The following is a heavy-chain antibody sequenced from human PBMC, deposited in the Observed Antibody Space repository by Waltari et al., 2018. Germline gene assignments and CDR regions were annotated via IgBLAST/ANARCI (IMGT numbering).Heavy chain of an antibody. J-gene: IGHJ4*02. CDR3: ASSVVVAATFDY. V-gene: IGHV1-69*02. CDR2: IIPILGIA. D-gene: IGHD2-15*01. CDR1: GGTFSSYT. Sequence: QVQLVQSGAEVKKPGSSVKVSCKASGGTFSSYTTSWVRQAPGQGLEWMGRIIPILGIANYAQKFQGRVTITADKSTSTAYMELSSLRSEDTAVYYCASSVVVAATFDYWGQGTLVTVSS.